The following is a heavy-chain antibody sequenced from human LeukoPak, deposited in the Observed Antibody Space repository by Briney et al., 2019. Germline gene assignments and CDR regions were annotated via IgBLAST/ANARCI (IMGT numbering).Heavy chain of an antibody. V-gene: IGHV1-18*04. CDR3: ARVPPGSGYLDY. J-gene: IGHJ4*02. CDR1: GYTFTSYG. D-gene: IGHD3-10*01. Sequence: ASVRVSCKASGYTFTSYGISWVGQAPGQGGEGMGWISAYNGNTNYAQKLQGRVTITTDTSTSTAYMELRSLRSDDTAVYYCARVPPGSGYLDYWGQGPLVTVSS. CDR2: ISAYNGNT.